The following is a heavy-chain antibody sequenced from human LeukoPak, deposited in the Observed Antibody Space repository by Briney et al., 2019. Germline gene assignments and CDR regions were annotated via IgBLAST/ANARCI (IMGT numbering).Heavy chain of an antibody. V-gene: IGHV3-30-3*01. CDR1: GLTFRSYA. Sequence: GGSLRLSCAASGLTFRSYAMHWVRQAPGKGLEWVAVISYDGSNKYYADSVKGRFTISRDNSKNTLYLRRNSLRAEDTAVYYCARVYWARYYYYGMDVWGQGTTVTVSS. D-gene: IGHD2-15*01. CDR2: ISYDGSNK. J-gene: IGHJ6*02. CDR3: ARVYWARYYYYGMDV.